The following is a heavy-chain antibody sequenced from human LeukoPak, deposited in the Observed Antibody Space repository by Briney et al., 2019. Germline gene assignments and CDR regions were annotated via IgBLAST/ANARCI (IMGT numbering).Heavy chain of an antibody. CDR1: GGSISSYY. V-gene: IGHV4-4*07. CDR3: ARDSGPYDFWSGYYTGLDY. J-gene: IGHJ4*02. CDR2: IYTSGST. Sequence: SETLSLTCTVSGGSISSYYWSWIRQPAGKGLEWIGRIYTSGSTNYNPSLKSRVTMSVDTSRNQFSLKLSSVTAADTAVYYCARDSGPYDFWSGYYTGLDYWGQGTLVTVSS. D-gene: IGHD3-3*01.